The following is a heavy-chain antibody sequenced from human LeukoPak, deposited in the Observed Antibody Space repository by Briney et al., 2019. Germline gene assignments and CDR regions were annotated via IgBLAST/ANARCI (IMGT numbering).Heavy chain of an antibody. CDR3: ARGAGGYSYGLGDWYFDL. J-gene: IGHJ2*01. V-gene: IGHV3-30-3*01. D-gene: IGHD5-18*01. CDR2: ISYDGSNK. Sequence: GGYLRLYCAASGFTFSSYAMHWVPQAPGKGLEGVAVISYDGSNKYYADSVKGRFTISRDNSKNTLYLQMNSLRAEDTAVYYCARGAGGYSYGLGDWYFDLWGRGTLVTVSS. CDR1: GFTFSSYA.